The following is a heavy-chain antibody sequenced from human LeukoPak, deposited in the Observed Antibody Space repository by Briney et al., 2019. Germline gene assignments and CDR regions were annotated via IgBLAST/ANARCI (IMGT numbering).Heavy chain of an antibody. V-gene: IGHV3-74*01. J-gene: IGHJ3*02. CDR2: INSDGRST. Sequence: GGSLRLSCAASGFPFSSYWMHWVRQAPGKGLVWVSRINSDGRSTSYADSVKGRFTISRDNAKNTLYLQMNSLRAEDTAVYYCASLDIVVVPAANGGDAFDIWGQGTMVTVSS. CDR3: ASLDIVVVPAANGGDAFDI. CDR1: GFPFSSYW. D-gene: IGHD2-2*03.